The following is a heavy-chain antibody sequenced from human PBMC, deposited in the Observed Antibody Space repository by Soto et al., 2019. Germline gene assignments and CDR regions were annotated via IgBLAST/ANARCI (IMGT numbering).Heavy chain of an antibody. Sequence: QVQLQQWGAGLLKPPETLSLTCAVYGGSFSGYYWSWIRQPPGKGLEWIGEINHSGSTNYNPSLKSRVTISVDTSKNQFSLKLSSVTAADTAVYYCARGWIVVGVYGFDYWGQGTLVTVSS. J-gene: IGHJ4*02. CDR2: INHSGST. D-gene: IGHD1-26*01. CDR1: GGSFSGYY. V-gene: IGHV4-34*01. CDR3: ARGWIVVGVYGFDY.